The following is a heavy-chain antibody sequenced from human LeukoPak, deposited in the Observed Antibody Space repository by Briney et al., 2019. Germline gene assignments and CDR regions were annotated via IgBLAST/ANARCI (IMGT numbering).Heavy chain of an antibody. D-gene: IGHD3-16*01. J-gene: IGHJ5*02. CDR1: GFTFSSYD. CDR3: GERPEFDGCELCS. V-gene: IGHV3-48*03. Sequence: PGGSLRLSCAASGFTFSSYDMSWVRQAPGEGLEWVSSIVSSGGNTFYADSVKGRFTISRDNSKNTLYLQMNSLRAEDTAVYYCGERPEFDGCELCSWGEGGLLTLS. CDR2: IVSSGGNT.